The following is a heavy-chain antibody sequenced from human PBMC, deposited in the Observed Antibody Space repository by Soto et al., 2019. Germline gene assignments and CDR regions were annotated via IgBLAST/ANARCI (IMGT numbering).Heavy chain of an antibody. CDR1: GYSFTSYW. J-gene: IGHJ6*02. V-gene: IGHV5-10-1*01. CDR2: IDPSDSYT. Sequence: PGESLKISCTGSGYSFTSYWISWVRQMPGKGLEWMGRIDPSDSYTNYSPSFQGHVTISADKSISTAYLQWSSLKASDTAMYYCARRQQLVIDYYGMDVWGQGTTVTVSS. CDR3: ARRQQLVIDYYGMDV. D-gene: IGHD6-6*01.